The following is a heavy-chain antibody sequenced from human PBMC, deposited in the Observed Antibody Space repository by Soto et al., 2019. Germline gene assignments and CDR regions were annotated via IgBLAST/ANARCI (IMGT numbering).Heavy chain of an antibody. Sequence: GGSLRLSCAASGFTFSSYGMHWVRQAPGKGLEWVAVIWYDGSNKYYADSVKGRFTISRDNSKNTLYLQMNSLRAEDTAVYYCARDHPAQASFDYWGQGTLVTVSS. J-gene: IGHJ4*02. CDR2: IWYDGSNK. CDR1: GFTFSSYG. V-gene: IGHV3-33*01. CDR3: ARDHPAQASFDY.